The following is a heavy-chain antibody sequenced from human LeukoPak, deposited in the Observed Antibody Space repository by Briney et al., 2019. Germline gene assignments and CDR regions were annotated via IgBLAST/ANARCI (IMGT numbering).Heavy chain of an antibody. Sequence: GESLKISCKGSGYSFTSHWIGWVRQMPGKGLEWMGIIYPGDSDTRYSPSFQGQVTISADKSISTACLQWSSLKASDTAMYYCARQKSDTSMALDYWGQGTLVTVSS. CDR1: GYSFTSHW. D-gene: IGHD5-18*01. V-gene: IGHV5-51*01. J-gene: IGHJ4*02. CDR3: ARQKSDTSMALDY. CDR2: IYPGDSDT.